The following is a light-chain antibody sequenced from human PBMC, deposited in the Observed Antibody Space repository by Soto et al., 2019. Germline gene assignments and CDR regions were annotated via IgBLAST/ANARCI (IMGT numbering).Light chain of an antibody. Sequence: ETAMTQSPFTLSLSPGDTATTSCRASQRVSSHLAWYQQRPGQAPRLLIYAASSRATGIPDRFSGSGSGTDFTLTIRRLEPDDFAVYYCQKYGTFWTFGQGTKVDIK. CDR3: QKYGTFWT. V-gene: IGKV3-20*01. J-gene: IGKJ1*01. CDR2: AAS. CDR1: QRVSSH.